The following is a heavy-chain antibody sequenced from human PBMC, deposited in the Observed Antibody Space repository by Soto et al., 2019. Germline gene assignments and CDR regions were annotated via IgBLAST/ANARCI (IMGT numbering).Heavy chain of an antibody. J-gene: IGHJ4*02. Sequence: QVQLVQSGAEVKKPGSSVKVSCRASGPTSNSYVIMWVRQAPGQGLEWMGGVSPLLGSVAYEQNVRGRVNITADKSTRTAYMEMTNLIYDDTAVYYCARFGYSKGYAYWGQGTQVTVSS. CDR1: GPTSNSYV. CDR3: ARFGYSKGYAY. V-gene: IGHV1-69*06. D-gene: IGHD5-12*01. CDR2: VSPLLGSV.